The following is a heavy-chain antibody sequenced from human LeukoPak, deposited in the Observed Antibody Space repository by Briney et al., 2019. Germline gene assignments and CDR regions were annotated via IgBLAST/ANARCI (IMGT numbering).Heavy chain of an antibody. D-gene: IGHD3-10*01. CDR1: GGSISSSSYY. Sequence: SETLSLTRTVSGGSISSSSYYWGWIRQPPGKGLEWIGSIYYSGSTYYNPSLKSRVTISVDTSKNQFSLKLSSVTAADTAVYYCARHPYYGSGSYDPFDYWGQGTLVTVSS. V-gene: IGHV4-39*01. CDR3: ARHPYYGSGSYDPFDY. J-gene: IGHJ4*02. CDR2: IYYSGST.